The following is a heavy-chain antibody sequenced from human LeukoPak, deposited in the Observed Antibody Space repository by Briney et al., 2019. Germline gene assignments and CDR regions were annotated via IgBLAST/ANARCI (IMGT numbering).Heavy chain of an antibody. Sequence: GGSLRLSCAASGFTFSSYEMNWVRQAPGKGLEWVSYISSSGSTIYYADSVKGRFTISRDNAKNSLYPQMNSPRAEDTAVYYCAELGITMIGGVWGKGTTVTISS. CDR3: AELGITMIGGV. CDR2: ISSSGSTI. D-gene: IGHD3-10*02. CDR1: GFTFSSYE. V-gene: IGHV3-48*03. J-gene: IGHJ6*04.